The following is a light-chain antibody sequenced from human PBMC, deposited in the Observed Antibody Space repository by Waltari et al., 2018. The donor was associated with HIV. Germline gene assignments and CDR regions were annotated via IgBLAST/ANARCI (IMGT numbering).Light chain of an antibody. CDR1: ALPKQY. Sequence: SYELTQPPSVSVSPGQTARITCSGDALPKQYAYWYQQKPGQAPVLGIYKTIERPSGIPARFSGSRAGTTVTLTISGVQAEDEADYHCQSAGGSGSYVVFGGGTKLTVL. J-gene: IGLJ2*01. CDR2: KTI. V-gene: IGLV3-25*03. CDR3: QSAGGSGSYVV.